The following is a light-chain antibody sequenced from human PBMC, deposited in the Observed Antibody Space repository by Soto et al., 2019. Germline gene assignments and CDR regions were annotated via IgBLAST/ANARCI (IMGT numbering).Light chain of an antibody. Sequence: EIVLTQSPGTLSLSPGERATLSCRASQSVSSSYLAWYQQKPGQAPRLLIYGASSRPTGIPDRFSGSVSGTDFTRTISRLEPEDFAVYYCQQYGSSSWTFGQGTKVEIK. CDR2: GAS. V-gene: IGKV3-20*01. J-gene: IGKJ1*01. CDR3: QQYGSSSWT. CDR1: QSVSSSY.